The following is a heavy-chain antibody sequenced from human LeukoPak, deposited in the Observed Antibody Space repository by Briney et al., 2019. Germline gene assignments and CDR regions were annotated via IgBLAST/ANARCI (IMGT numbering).Heavy chain of an antibody. CDR3: ARDYKGVRGVDY. CDR1: DGSISSGAYY. D-gene: IGHD3-10*01. J-gene: IGHJ4*02. Sequence: TLSLTCTVSDGSISSGAYYWGWIRQHPGKGLEWIGYISNSGSAYYNASLKSRVTISMDTAKNQFSLKLNSVTAADTAVYYCARDYKGVRGVDYWGQGTLVTVSS. V-gene: IGHV4-31*03. CDR2: ISNSGSA.